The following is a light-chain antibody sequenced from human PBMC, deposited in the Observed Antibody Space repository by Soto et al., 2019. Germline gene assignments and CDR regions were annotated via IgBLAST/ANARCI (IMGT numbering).Light chain of an antibody. V-gene: IGKV3-15*01. Sequence: ETVMTQSPATLSVSPGERATLSCRASQSVSSNLAWYQQKPGQAPRLLIYGASTRATGIPARFSGSGSGTEFTLTISSLQSEDFAVYYCQQYNNWPPRETFGPGTKVDIK. J-gene: IGKJ3*01. CDR2: GAS. CDR3: QQYNNWPPRET. CDR1: QSVSSN.